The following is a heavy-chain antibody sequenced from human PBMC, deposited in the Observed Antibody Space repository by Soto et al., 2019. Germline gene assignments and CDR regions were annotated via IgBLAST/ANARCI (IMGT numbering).Heavy chain of an antibody. J-gene: IGHJ4*02. Sequence: EVQLVESGGGLVKPGGSLRLSCAASGFTFSSYSMNWVRQAPGKGLEWVSSISSSSSYIYYADSVKGQFTISRDNAQSSLSLQMNSLRAEDTAVYYCARDQPGYSYGYGLGNWAQGTLVTVSS. CDR2: ISSSSSYI. V-gene: IGHV3-21*01. D-gene: IGHD5-18*01. CDR3: ARDQPGYSYGYGLGN. CDR1: GFTFSSYS.